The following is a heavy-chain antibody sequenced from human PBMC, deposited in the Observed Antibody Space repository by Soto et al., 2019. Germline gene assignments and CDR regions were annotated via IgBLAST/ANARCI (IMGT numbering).Heavy chain of an antibody. J-gene: IGHJ4*02. CDR2: INPSGGST. CDR3: ARGPERYYDYVWGSYRFDY. Sequence: RASVKVSCKASGGTFSSYAISWVRQAPGQGLEWMGIINPSGGSTSYAQKFQGRVTMTRDTSTSTVYMELSSLRSEDTAVYYCARGPERYYDYVWGSYRFDYWGQGTLVTVSS. D-gene: IGHD3-16*02. CDR1: GGTFSSYA. V-gene: IGHV1-46*01.